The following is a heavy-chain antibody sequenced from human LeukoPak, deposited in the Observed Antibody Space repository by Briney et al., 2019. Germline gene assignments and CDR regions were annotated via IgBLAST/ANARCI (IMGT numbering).Heavy chain of an antibody. Sequence: ASVKVSCKASGYTFTGYYMHWVRQAPGQGLEWMGWINPNSGGTNYAQKFQGRVTMTRGTSISTAYMELSRLRSDDTAVYYCAREISSTIFGALRSDAFDIWGQGTMVTVSS. V-gene: IGHV1-2*02. D-gene: IGHD3-3*01. J-gene: IGHJ3*02. CDR2: INPNSGGT. CDR1: GYTFTGYY. CDR3: AREISSTIFGALRSDAFDI.